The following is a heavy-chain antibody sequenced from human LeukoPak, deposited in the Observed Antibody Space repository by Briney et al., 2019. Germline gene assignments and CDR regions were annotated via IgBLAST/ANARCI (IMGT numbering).Heavy chain of an antibody. CDR2: ITRQSTYI. J-gene: IGHJ2*01. D-gene: IGHD2/OR15-2a*01. CDR1: GFIFSSYT. V-gene: IGHV3-21*01. Sequence: GSLRLSCAASGFIFSSYTMNWVRQAPGKGPEWVSSITRQSTYIYYADSMKGRFTISRDGAKNSLYLQMNSLRADDTAVYYCARAPSGENYFPWYFDLWGRGTLVTVSS. CDR3: ARAPSGENYFPWYFDL.